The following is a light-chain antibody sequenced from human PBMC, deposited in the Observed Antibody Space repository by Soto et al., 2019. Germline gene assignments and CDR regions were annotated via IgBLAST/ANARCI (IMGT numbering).Light chain of an antibody. V-gene: IGLV1-44*01. CDR1: SSNIGINP. CDR2: SSN. J-gene: IGLJ3*02. Sequence: QPVLTQPPSASGTPGQRVPISCSGSSSNIGINPVNWYQQLPGTAPKLLIFSSNQRPSGVPDRFSGSKSGASASLAISELQSEVEADYYCAAWDDSLNGWVFGGGTKLTVL. CDR3: AAWDDSLNGWV.